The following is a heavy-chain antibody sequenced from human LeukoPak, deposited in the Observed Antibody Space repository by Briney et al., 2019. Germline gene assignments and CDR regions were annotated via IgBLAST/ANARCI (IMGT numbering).Heavy chain of an antibody. CDR2: ISGSGGST. CDR1: GLTFSSYA. Sequence: GGSLRLSCAASGLTFSSYAMNWVRQAPGKGLEWVSSISGSGGSTYYADSVKGRFTISRDNSESTLYLQMNSLRAEDTAVYYCAKALRIAHFDYWGQGALVIVSS. CDR3: AKALRIAHFDY. D-gene: IGHD2-21*01. V-gene: IGHV3-23*01. J-gene: IGHJ4*02.